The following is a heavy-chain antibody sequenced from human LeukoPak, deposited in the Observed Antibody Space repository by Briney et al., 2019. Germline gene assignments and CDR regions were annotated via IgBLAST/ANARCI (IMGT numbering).Heavy chain of an antibody. V-gene: IGHV4-4*02. Sequence: PSESLSLTCAVSGGSITSSHWWSWARPPPGKGLEWIGESYHGGTTNYNPSLKSRVTMSVDESKNQFSLKLSSVTAADTAVYYCATYFYGGDYASYHFDYWGQGTLVTVFS. J-gene: IGHJ4*02. CDR2: SYHGGTT. CDR1: GGSITSSHW. D-gene: IGHD4-23*01. CDR3: ATYFYGGDYASYHFDY.